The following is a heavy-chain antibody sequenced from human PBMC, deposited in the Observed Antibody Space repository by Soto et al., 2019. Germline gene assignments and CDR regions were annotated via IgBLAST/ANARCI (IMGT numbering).Heavy chain of an antibody. CDR2: INAGNGNT. V-gene: IGHV1-3*01. CDR1: GYTFTSYA. J-gene: IGHJ5*02. Sequence: QVQLVQSGAEVKKPGASVKVSCKASGYTFTSYAMHWVRQAPGQRLEWMGWINAGNGNTKYSQKFQGRVTITRDTSASTAYMELSSLRSEDTAVYYCAREGNDYGWGSYRPTAWFDPWGQGTLVTVSS. D-gene: IGHD3-16*02. CDR3: AREGNDYGWGSYRPTAWFDP.